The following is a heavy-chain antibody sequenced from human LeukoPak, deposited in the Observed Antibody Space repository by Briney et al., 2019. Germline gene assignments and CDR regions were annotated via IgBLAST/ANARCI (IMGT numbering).Heavy chain of an antibody. J-gene: IGHJ5*02. CDR1: GFTLTSYG. V-gene: IGHV3-30*18. CDR3: AKERKMATLNWFDP. D-gene: IGHD5-24*01. Sequence: QPGGSLRLSCAAPGFTLTSYGMHWVRQAPGKGLEWVAVISYDGSNKYYADSVKGRFTISRDKSKNTLYLQMNRLRAEDTAVYYCAKERKMATLNWFDPWGQGTLVTVSS. CDR2: ISYDGSNK.